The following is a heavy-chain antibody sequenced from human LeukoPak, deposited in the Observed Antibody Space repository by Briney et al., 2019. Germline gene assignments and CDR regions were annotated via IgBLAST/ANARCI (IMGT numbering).Heavy chain of an antibody. D-gene: IGHD6-19*01. Sequence: PGGSLRLSCAASGFTFSNYAMNWVRQAPGKGLEWVSAISGSGDITYYADSVKGRFTISRDNSKNTLYLQMNSLRAEDTAVYYCARDSCSSGWYASYYYGMDVWGQGTTVTVSS. CDR3: ARDSCSSGWYASYYYGMDV. CDR1: GFTFSNYA. CDR2: ISGSGDIT. J-gene: IGHJ6*02. V-gene: IGHV3-23*01.